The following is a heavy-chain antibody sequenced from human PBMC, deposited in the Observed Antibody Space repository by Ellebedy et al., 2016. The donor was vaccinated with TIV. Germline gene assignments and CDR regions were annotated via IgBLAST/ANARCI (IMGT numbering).Heavy chain of an antibody. J-gene: IGHJ4*02. D-gene: IGHD6-19*01. V-gene: IGHV4-39*07. CDR1: GGSVSTSSYY. CDR3: ARQARDTSGWSAHQFDY. Sequence: MPSETLSLTCTVSGGSVSTSSYYWGWIRQPPGKGLEWIVSMYYSGSTYYNPSLKSRVAISVDTSKNQLSLKVSSVTAADTAVYYCARQARDTSGWSAHQFDYWGQGTLVTVSS. CDR2: MYYSGST.